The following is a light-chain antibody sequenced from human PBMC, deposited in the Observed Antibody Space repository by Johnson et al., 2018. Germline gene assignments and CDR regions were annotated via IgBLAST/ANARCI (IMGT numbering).Light chain of an antibody. J-gene: IGLJ1*01. Sequence: QSVFTQPPSVSAAPGQKVTISCSGSSSNIGNNYVSWYQQLPGTAHKLLIYENNKRPSGIPDRFSGSKSGTSATLAITGLQTGDEADYYCGTWDSSLSAGNVFGTGTKVTVL. V-gene: IGLV1-51*02. CDR2: ENN. CDR1: SSNIGNNY. CDR3: GTWDSSLSAGNV.